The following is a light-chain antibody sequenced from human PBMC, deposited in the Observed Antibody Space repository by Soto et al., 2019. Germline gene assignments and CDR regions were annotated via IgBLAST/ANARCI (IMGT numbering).Light chain of an antibody. CDR3: QTGGPGTL. CDR1: SGHSSYA. J-gene: IGLJ2*01. V-gene: IGLV4-69*01. CDR2: LNSDGSH. Sequence: QPVLTQSPSASASLGASVKLTCTLSSGHSSYAIAWHQQQPEKGPRYLMKLNSDGSHRKGDGIPDRSSGSSSGAERYLTIPSLQSEDQSAYYCQTGGPGTLFGGGTKLTVL.